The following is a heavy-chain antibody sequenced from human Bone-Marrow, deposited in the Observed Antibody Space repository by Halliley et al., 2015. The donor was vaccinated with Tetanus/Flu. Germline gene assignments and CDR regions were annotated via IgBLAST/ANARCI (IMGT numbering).Heavy chain of an antibody. CDR2: IYSGSRT. J-gene: IGHJ4*02. CDR3: AREVNSGYSDSWYFDY. D-gene: IGHD6-13*01. V-gene: IGHV3-53*01. Sequence: VIYSGSRTYYADSVQGRFSISRDSSTNTVYLQMNSLRGEDTAVYYCAREVNSGYSDSWYFDYWGQGTLVSVSS.